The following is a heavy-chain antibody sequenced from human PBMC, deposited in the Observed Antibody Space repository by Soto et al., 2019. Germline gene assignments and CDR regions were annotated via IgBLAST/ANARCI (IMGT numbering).Heavy chain of an antibody. CDR3: ARMATFGSLNWFDP. V-gene: IGHV1-18*04. D-gene: IGHD3-16*01. CDR2: ISAYNGNT. CDR1: GYTFTSYG. Sequence: ASVKVSCKASGYTFTSYGISWVRQAPGQGLEWMGWISAYNGNTNYAQKLQGRVTMTTDTSIATAYMELSSLRSDDTAIYYCARMATFGSLNWFDPWGQGTLVTVSS. J-gene: IGHJ5*02.